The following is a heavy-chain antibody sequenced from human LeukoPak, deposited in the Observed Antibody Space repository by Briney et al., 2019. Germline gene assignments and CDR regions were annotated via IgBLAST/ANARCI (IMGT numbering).Heavy chain of an antibody. CDR3: AGDHHGYSYAYPFDY. Sequence: KPGGSLRLSCAASGFTFSDYYMSWIRQAPGKGLEWVSYISSSGSTIYYADSVKGRFTISRDNAKNSLYLQMNSLRADDTAVYYCAGDHHGYSYAYPFDYWGQGTLVTVSS. CDR1: GFTFSDYY. CDR2: ISSSGSTI. D-gene: IGHD5-18*01. V-gene: IGHV3-11*04. J-gene: IGHJ4*02.